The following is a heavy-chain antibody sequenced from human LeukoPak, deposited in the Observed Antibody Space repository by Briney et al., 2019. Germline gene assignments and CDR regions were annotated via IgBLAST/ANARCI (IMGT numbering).Heavy chain of an antibody. J-gene: IGHJ4*02. CDR1: GFTFSSYW. CDR2: FSASSGST. D-gene: IGHD1-1*01. V-gene: IGHV3-23*01. CDR3: AKPRTGTTSPINY. Sequence: GGSLRLSCAASGFTFSSYWMSWVRQAPGKGLEWVSSFSASSGSTLYADSVKGRFTISRDNSKNTLYLQMNSLRAEDTAVYYCAKPRTGTTSPINYWGQGTLVTVSP.